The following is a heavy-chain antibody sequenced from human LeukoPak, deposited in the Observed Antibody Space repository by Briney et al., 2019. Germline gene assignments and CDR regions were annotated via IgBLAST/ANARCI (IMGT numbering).Heavy chain of an antibody. CDR3: ARSTVTTDWFDP. CDR2: IYYSGST. Sequence: KTSETLSLTCTVSGGSISSYYWSWIRQPPGKGLEWIEYIYYSGSTNYNPSLKSRVTISVDTSKNQFSLKLSSVTAADTAVYYCARSTVTTDWFDPWGQGTLVTVSS. D-gene: IGHD4-11*01. J-gene: IGHJ5*02. V-gene: IGHV4-59*01. CDR1: GGSISSYY.